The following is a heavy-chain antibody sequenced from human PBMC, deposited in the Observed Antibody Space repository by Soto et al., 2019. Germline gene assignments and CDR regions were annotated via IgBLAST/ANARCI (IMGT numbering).Heavy chain of an antibody. CDR2: IYYSGST. D-gene: IGHD6-13*01. CDR1: GGSISSYY. CDR3: ARIIAAAGTPQFDY. Sequence: QVQLQESGPGLVKPSETLSLTCTVSGGSISSYYWSWIRQPPGKGLEWIGYIYYSGSTNYNPSLKSRVAISVDTSKTQFSLKLSSVTAADTAVYYCARIIAAAGTPQFDYWGQGTLVTVSS. V-gene: IGHV4-59*08. J-gene: IGHJ4*02.